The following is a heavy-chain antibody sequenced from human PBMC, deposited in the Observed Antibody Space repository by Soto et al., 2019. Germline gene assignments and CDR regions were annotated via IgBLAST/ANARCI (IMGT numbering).Heavy chain of an antibody. Sequence: KPSETLSLTCAVSGVSISSGNWWTWVRQTPQRGLEYIGEIFHDGTANYYPSFERRVAISVDTSKNQFSLKLRSVTAADTAIYYCARHGGYYFDYWGQGTLVTVSS. CDR3: ARHGGYYFDY. V-gene: IGHV4-4*02. CDR2: IFHDGTA. CDR1: GVSISSGNW. J-gene: IGHJ4*02.